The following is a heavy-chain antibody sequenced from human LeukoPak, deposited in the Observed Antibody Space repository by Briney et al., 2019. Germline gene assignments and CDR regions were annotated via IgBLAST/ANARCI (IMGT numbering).Heavy chain of an antibody. D-gene: IGHD2-15*01. CDR3: ARERYSEKNYYYYGMDV. CDR1: GFTFSSYS. V-gene: IGHV3-21*01. CDR2: ISSSSSYI. J-gene: IGHJ6*02. Sequence: PGGSLRLSCAASGFTFSSYSMNWVRQAPGKGLEWVSFISSSSSYIYYADSVKGRFTISRDNAKNSLYLQMNSLRAEDTAVYYCARERYSEKNYYYYGMDVWGQRTTVTVSS.